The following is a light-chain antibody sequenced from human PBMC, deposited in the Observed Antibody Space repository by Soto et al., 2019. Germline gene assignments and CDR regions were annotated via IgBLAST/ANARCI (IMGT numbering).Light chain of an antibody. V-gene: IGKV3-15*01. CDR2: GAS. CDR3: QQYGSSLIT. CDR1: QSVSSN. J-gene: IGKJ5*01. Sequence: EIVMTQSPATLSVSPGERATLSCRASQSVSSNLAWYQQKPGQAPRLLIYGASTRATGIPARFSGSGSGTDITLTISRLEPEDFAVYYCQQYGSSLITFGQGTRLEIK.